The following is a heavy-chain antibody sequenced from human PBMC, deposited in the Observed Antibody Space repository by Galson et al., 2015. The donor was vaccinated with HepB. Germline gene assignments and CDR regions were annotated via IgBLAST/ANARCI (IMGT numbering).Heavy chain of an antibody. CDR2: ISYDGSNK. CDR1: GFTFSSYA. V-gene: IGHV3-30-3*01. D-gene: IGHD3-9*01. Sequence: SLRLSCAASGFTFSSYAMHWVRQAPGKGLEWVAVISYDGSNKYYADSVKGRFTISRDNSKNTLYLQMNSLRAEDTAVYYCARPPRYFDWLFTPRRNPGVLYYYGMDVWGQGTTVTVSS. J-gene: IGHJ6*02. CDR3: ARPPRYFDWLFTPRRNPGVLYYYGMDV.